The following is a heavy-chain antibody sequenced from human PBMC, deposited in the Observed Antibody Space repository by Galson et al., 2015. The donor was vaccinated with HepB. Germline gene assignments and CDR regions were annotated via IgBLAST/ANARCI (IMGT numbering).Heavy chain of an antibody. CDR3: ARSSGGYFDS. J-gene: IGHJ4*02. D-gene: IGHD1-26*01. Sequence: SLRLSCAGSGFNSSIFWMSWVRQAPGKGLEWVANIKQDEREKYYMGPVKGRFTISRDNAGNSLYLQMNSLRGEDTALYYCARSSGGYFDSWGQGILVTVSS. CDR2: IKQDEREK. CDR1: GFNSSIFW. V-gene: IGHV3-7*01.